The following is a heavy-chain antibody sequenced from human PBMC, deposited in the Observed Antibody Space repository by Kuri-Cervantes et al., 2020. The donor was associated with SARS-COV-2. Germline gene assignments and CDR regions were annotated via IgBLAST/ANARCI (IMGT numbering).Heavy chain of an antibody. CDR1: GFTFSSYA. J-gene: IGHJ4*02. V-gene: IGHV3-30*04. CDR2: ISYDGSNK. Sequence: GESLKISCAASGFTFSSYAMHWVRQAPGKGLEWVAVISYDGSNKYYADSVKGRFTISRDNSKNTLYLQMNSLRAEDTAVYYCARDLGNNWDDPFDYWGQGTLVTVSS. D-gene: IGHD1-20*01. CDR3: ARDLGNNWDDPFDY.